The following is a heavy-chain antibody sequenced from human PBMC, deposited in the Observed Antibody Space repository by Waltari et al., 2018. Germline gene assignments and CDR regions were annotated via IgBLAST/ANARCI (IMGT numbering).Heavy chain of an antibody. Sequence: EVQLVESGGGLIQPGGSLRLSCVASGFTFNGYEMNWVRQAPGKGLEWVSFISSSVTTMSYAESLMGRFTISGDNAKNSLWLQMNSLRVEDTAVYYCAGSGSNRDYWGRGTLITVSS. V-gene: IGHV3-48*03. D-gene: IGHD1-26*01. CDR2: ISSSVTTM. CDR3: AGSGSNRDY. CDR1: GFTFNGYE. J-gene: IGHJ4*02.